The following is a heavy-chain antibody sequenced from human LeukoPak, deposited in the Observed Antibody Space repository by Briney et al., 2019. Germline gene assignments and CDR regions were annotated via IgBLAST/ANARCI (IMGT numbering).Heavy chain of an antibody. CDR3: ARYRHQADNYYMDV. Sequence: TLSLTCPVSAGSISIYYWSWIRHPPGKALEWLARIDWDNDKYYSTSLKTRLTISKDTSKNQVVLTMTNMDPVDTATYFCARYRHQADNYYMDVWGKGTTVTVSS. J-gene: IGHJ6*03. CDR2: IDWDNDK. V-gene: IGHV2-70*11. CDR1: AGSISIYYW. D-gene: IGHD2-2*01.